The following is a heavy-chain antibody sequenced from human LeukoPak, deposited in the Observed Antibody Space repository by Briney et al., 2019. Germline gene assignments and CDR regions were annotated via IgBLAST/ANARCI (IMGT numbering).Heavy chain of an antibody. V-gene: IGHV5-51*01. CDR2: IYPGDSDT. J-gene: IGHJ4*02. Sequence: KISCKGSGYSFTSYWIAWVRQMPGKGLEWMGIIYPGDSDTRYSPSFQGQVTISADKSISTAYLQWSSLKASDTAMYYCARRNPGAFGSGSYYTAGFFDYWGQGTLVTVSS. D-gene: IGHD3-10*01. CDR1: GYSFTSYW. CDR3: ARRNPGAFGSGSYYTAGFFDY.